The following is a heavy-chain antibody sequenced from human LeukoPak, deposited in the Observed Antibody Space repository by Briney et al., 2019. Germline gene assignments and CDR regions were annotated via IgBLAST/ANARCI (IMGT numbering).Heavy chain of an antibody. V-gene: IGHV3-23*01. D-gene: IGHD3-22*01. Sequence: PGGSLRLSCAASGFTFSSDAMSWVRQAPGKGLEWVSAISGSGGSTYYADSVKGRFTISRDNSKNTLYLQMSSLRAEDTAVYYCVKLPQAVPYYDSSGLNDAFDIWGQGTMVTVSS. CDR2: ISGSGGST. J-gene: IGHJ3*02. CDR1: GFTFSSDA. CDR3: VKLPQAVPYYDSSGLNDAFDI.